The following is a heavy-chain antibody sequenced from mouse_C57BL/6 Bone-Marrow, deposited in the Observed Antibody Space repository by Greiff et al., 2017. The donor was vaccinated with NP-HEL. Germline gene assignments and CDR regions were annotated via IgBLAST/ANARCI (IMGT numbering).Heavy chain of an antibody. Sequence: QVQLKESGPFLFSPSQSLSITCTVSGFSLPSYALRWVRQPPGPGLACLVFLCPGGGTNYNSALKSRLSISKDNSKSQVFLKMNSLQTDDTARYYCASLLYYGSSLYYAMDYWGQGTSVTVSS. CDR3: ASLLYYGSSLYYAMDY. D-gene: IGHD1-1*01. CDR2: LCPGGGT. CDR1: GFSLPSYA. J-gene: IGHJ4*01. V-gene: IGHV2-9-1*01.